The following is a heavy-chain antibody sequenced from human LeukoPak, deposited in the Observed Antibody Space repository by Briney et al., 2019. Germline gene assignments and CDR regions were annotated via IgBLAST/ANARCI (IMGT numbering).Heavy chain of an antibody. V-gene: IGHV3-30*02. CDR1: GFTFSSYG. CDR2: IRYDGSNK. D-gene: IGHD3-3*01. CDR3: AKAFTYYDFWSGYDY. J-gene: IGHJ4*02. Sequence: GGSLRLSCAASGFTFSSYGMHWVRQAPGKGLEWVAFIRYDGSNKYYVDSVKGRFTISRDNSKNTLYLQMNSLRAEDTAVYYCAKAFTYYDFWSGYDYWGQGTLVTVSS.